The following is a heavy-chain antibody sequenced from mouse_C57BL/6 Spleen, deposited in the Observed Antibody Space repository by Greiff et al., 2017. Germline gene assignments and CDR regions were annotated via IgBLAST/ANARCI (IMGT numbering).Heavy chain of an antibody. CDR2: ISDGGSYT. CDR1: GFTFSSYA. V-gene: IGHV5-4*01. CDR3: ARDGERGDFDY. Sequence: EVQLQQSGGGLVKPGGSLKLSCAASGFTFSSYAMSWVRQTPEKRLEWVATISDGGSYTYYPDNVKGRFTISRDNAKNNLYLQMSHLKSEDTAMYYCARDGERGDFDYWGQGTTLTVSS. J-gene: IGHJ2*01.